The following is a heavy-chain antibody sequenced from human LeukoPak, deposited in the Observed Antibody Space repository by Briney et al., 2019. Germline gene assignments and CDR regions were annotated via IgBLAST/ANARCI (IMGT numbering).Heavy chain of an antibody. CDR1: GDSISSYY. CDR3: ATLQSGIRNWFDP. D-gene: IGHD1-1*01. Sequence: SETLSLTCSVSGDSISSYYWSWIRQPPEKGLEWIGYIYHDGGTNYNPSLKSRVTISVDMSKNQFSLKLRSLTAADTAVYYCATLQSGIRNWFDPWGQGTLVTVSS. J-gene: IGHJ5*02. V-gene: IGHV4-59*01. CDR2: IYHDGGT.